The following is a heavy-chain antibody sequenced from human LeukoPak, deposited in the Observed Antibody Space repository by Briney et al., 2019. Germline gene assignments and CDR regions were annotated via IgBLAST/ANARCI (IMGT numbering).Heavy chain of an antibody. Sequence: GGSLRLSCAASGFTFDDYAMHWVRQAPGKGLEAVSGISWNSGSLVYAVSVKGRFTISRDNSKNTLYLQMNSLRAEDTAVYYCARIDGAMIAFDIWGQGTMVTVSS. D-gene: IGHD1-26*01. CDR3: ARIDGAMIAFDI. V-gene: IGHV3-9*01. J-gene: IGHJ3*02. CDR1: GFTFDDYA. CDR2: ISWNSGSL.